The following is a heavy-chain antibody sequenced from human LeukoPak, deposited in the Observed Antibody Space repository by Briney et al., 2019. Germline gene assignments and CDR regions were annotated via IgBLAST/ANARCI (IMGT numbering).Heavy chain of an antibody. CDR1: GGSISSSSYY. Sequence: SETLSLTCTVSGGSISSSSYYWGWIRQPPGKGLEWIGSIYYSGSTYYNPSLKSRVTISVDTSKNQFSLKLSSVTAADTAVYYCARDTCTNGVCPNFDYWGQGTLVTVSS. V-gene: IGHV4-39*02. CDR2: IYYSGST. D-gene: IGHD2-8*01. CDR3: ARDTCTNGVCPNFDY. J-gene: IGHJ4*02.